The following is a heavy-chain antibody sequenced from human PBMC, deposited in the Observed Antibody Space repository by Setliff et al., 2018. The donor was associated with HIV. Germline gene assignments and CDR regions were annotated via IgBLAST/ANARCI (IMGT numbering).Heavy chain of an antibody. CDR1: GGSISSGSYY. CDR3: AREDYYYYVMDV. Sequence: SETLSLTCTVSGGSISSGSYYWNWIRQPAGKGLEWIGRIYTSGSTNYNPSLKSRVTISVDTSKNQFSLKLSSVTSADTAVYYCAREDYYYYVMDVWGQGTTVTVSS. V-gene: IGHV4-61*02. CDR2: IYTSGST. J-gene: IGHJ6*02.